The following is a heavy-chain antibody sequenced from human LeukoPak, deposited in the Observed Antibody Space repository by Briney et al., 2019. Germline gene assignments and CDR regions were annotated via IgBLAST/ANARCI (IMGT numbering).Heavy chain of an antibody. J-gene: IGHJ4*02. CDR2: IHYSGST. V-gene: IGHV4-28*03. D-gene: IGHD3-16*01. CDR3: ARAFWGSGIDY. Sequence: SETLSLTCAVSGYSISSSNWWGWIRQPPGKGLEWIGYIHYSGSTDYNPSLKSRVTISVDMSKNQFSLKLTSVTAADTAVYYCARAFWGSGIDYWGQGTLVTVSS. CDR1: GYSISSSNW.